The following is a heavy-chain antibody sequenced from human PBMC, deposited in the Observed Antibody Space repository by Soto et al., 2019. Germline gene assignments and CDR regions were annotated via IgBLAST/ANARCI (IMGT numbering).Heavy chain of an antibody. J-gene: IGHJ4*02. Sequence: PSETLSLTCTVSGGSISSSSYYWGWIRQPPGKGLEWIGSIYYSGSTYYNPSLKSRVTISVDTSKNQFSLKLSSVTAADTAVYYCARAGDYYDSRAFDYWGQGTLVTVSS. CDR3: ARAGDYYDSRAFDY. D-gene: IGHD3-22*01. V-gene: IGHV4-39*07. CDR2: IYYSGST. CDR1: GGSISSSSYY.